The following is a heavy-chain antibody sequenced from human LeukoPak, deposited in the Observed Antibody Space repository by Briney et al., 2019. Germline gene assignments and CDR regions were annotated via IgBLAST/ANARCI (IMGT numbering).Heavy chain of an antibody. CDR3: AKGPAYCGGDCYPWYYYYGMDV. J-gene: IGHJ6*02. CDR1: GFTFSSYA. V-gene: IGHV3-23*01. CDR2: ISGSGGST. D-gene: IGHD2-21*02. Sequence: QPGGSLRLSCAASGFTFSSYAMSWVRQAPGKGLEWVSAISGSGGSTYYADSVKGRFTISRDNSKNTLYLQMNSLRAEDTAVYCCAKGPAYCGGDCYPWYYYYGMDVWGQGTTVTVSS.